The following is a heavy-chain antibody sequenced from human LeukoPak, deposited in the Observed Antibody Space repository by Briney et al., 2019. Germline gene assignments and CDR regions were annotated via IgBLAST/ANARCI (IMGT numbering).Heavy chain of an antibody. CDR3: ARDQVHYDFWSGPNWFDP. V-gene: IGHV1-2*02. CDR1: GYTFTGYY. Sequence: GASVKVSCKASGYTFTGYYMHWVRQAPGQGLEWMGWINPNSGGTNYAQKFQGRVTMTRKTSISTDYMELSRLRSEDTAVYYCARDQVHYDFWSGPNWFDPWGQGTLVTVSS. CDR2: INPNSGGT. D-gene: IGHD3-3*01. J-gene: IGHJ5*02.